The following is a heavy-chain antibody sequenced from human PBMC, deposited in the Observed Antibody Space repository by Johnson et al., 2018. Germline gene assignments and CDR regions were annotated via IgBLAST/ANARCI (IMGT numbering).Heavy chain of an antibody. CDR2: LIPIFGKA. CDR3: ARDRGVGAPEYCQH. J-gene: IGHJ1*01. CDR1: GGTFSSYA. D-gene: IGHD1-26*01. V-gene: IGHV1-69*12. Sequence: QVRLVQSGAEVKKPGSSVKVSCKASGGTFSSYAISWVRQAPGQGLEWMGGLIPIFGKANYAQKFQGRVTITADESTSTAYMELSSLRSEDTAVYYCARDRGVGAPEYCQHWGQGTLVTVSS.